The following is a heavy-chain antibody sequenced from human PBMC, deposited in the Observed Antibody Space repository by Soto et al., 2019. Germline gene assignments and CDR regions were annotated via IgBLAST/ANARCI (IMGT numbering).Heavy chain of an antibody. J-gene: IGHJ4*02. V-gene: IGHV4-39*01. D-gene: IGHD2-15*01. Sequence: SETLSLTCPVSGGSISSSVYYWGWIRQPPGKGLEWIGSVFYTGTTYYNPSLKSRLTISVDTSKNQFSLNLSSVTAADTAVYYCARSEIGYSYGSPARFHNDYWGQGTQVTVSS. CDR1: GGSISSSVYY. CDR3: ARSEIGYSYGSPARFHNDY. CDR2: VFYTGTT.